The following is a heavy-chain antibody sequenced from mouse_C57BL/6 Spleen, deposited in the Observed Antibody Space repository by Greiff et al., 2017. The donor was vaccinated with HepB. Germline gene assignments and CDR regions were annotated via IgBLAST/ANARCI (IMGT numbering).Heavy chain of an antibody. D-gene: IGHD1-1*01. J-gene: IGHJ1*03. CDR1: GYTFTSYW. Sequence: QVHVKQPGAELVKPGASVKMSCKASGYTFTSYWITWVKQRPGQGLEWIGDIYPGSGSTNYNEKFKSKATLTVDTSSSTAYMQLSSLTSEDSAVYYCARRGYGSSYGWYFDVWGTGTTVTVSS. CDR3: ARRGYGSSYGWYFDV. CDR2: IYPGSGST. V-gene: IGHV1-55*01.